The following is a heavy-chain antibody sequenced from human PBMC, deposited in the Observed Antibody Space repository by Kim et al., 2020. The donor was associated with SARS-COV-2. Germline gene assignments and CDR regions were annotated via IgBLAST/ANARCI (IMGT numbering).Heavy chain of an antibody. CDR2: AGST. Sequence: AGSTYYAASVQGRFTISRDNSKNMLYLQMNSLRAEDTAVYYCAPFSSKDYWGQGTLVTVSS. CDR3: APFSSKDY. V-gene: IGHV3-66*01. D-gene: IGHD2-2*01. J-gene: IGHJ4*02.